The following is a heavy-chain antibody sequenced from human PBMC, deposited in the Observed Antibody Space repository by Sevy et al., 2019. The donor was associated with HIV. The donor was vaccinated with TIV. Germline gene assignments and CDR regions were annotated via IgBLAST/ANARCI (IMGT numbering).Heavy chain of an antibody. V-gene: IGHV3-30*01. CDR2: ISYDGSNK. CDR3: ARDILAGTFDY. Sequence: EGSLRLSCAASGFIFNNYAMHRVRQAPGKGLEWVAVISYDGSNKYHADSVKGRFTISRDNSKNMLYLQMNSLRAEDTAVYYCARDILAGTFDYWGQGTLVTVSS. D-gene: IGHD6-19*01. J-gene: IGHJ4*02. CDR1: GFIFNNYA.